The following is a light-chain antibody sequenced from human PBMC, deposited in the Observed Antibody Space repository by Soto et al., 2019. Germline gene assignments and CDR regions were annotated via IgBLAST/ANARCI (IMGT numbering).Light chain of an antibody. Sequence: QSALTQPASVSGSPGQSITISCTGTSSDVGGYNYVSWYQQHPGKAPKLMIYDVSNRPSGVSNRFSGSKSGNTASLTISGLQAEDEADYYCSSDTSSSTPLFGGGTQLTVL. CDR3: SSDTSSSTPL. V-gene: IGLV2-14*01. J-gene: IGLJ3*02. CDR1: SSDVGGYNY. CDR2: DVS.